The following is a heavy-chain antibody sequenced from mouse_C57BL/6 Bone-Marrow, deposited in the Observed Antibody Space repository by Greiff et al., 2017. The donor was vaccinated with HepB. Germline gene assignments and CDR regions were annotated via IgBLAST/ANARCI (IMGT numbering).Heavy chain of an antibody. D-gene: IGHD2-1*01. CDR1: GYTFTDYE. Sequence: QVQLKQSGAELVRPGASVTLSCKASGYTFTDYEMHWVKQTPVHGLEWIGAIDPETGGTAYNQKFKGKAILTADKSSSTAYMELRSLTSEDSAVYYCTRLLLWGDYWGQGTTLTVSS. CDR3: TRLLLWGDY. CDR2: IDPETGGT. V-gene: IGHV1-15*01. J-gene: IGHJ2*01.